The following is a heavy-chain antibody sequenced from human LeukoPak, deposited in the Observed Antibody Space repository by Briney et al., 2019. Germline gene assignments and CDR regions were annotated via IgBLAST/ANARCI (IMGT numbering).Heavy chain of an antibody. Sequence: GGSLRLSCAASGFTVSSNYMSWVRQAPGKGLERVSVIYSGGSTYYADSVKGRFTISRDNSKNTLYLQMNSLRAEDTAVYYCARDKDGDFNYWGQGTLVTVFS. CDR2: IYSGGST. CDR1: GFTVSSNY. V-gene: IGHV3-53*01. D-gene: IGHD4-17*01. J-gene: IGHJ4*02. CDR3: ARDKDGDFNY.